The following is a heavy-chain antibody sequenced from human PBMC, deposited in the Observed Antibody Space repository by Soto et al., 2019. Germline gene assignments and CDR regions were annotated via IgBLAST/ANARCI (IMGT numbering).Heavy chain of an antibody. J-gene: IGHJ4*02. V-gene: IGHV3-21*01. CDR1: GFTFSSYS. CDR3: ARDRDAVGTFDY. Sequence: EVQLVESGGGLVKPGGSLRLSCAASGFTFSSYSMNWVRQAPGKGLEWVSSISSSSSYIYYADSVKGRFTISRDNAKNSLYLQMNSLRAEDTAVYYYARDRDAVGTFDYWGQGTLVPVSS. D-gene: IGHD1-26*01. CDR2: ISSSSSYI.